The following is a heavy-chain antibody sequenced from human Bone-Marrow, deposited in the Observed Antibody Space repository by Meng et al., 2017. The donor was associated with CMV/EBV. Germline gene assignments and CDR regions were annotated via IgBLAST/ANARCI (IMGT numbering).Heavy chain of an antibody. CDR3: ARQGATLKGVVVPAAIPFDY. Sequence: SSSYYWGWNRQPPGKGLEWIGSIYYSGSTYYNPSLKSRVTISVDTSKNQFSLKLSSVTAADTAVYYCARQGATLKGVVVPAAIPFDYWGQGTLVTVSS. V-gene: IGHV4-39*01. CDR1: SSSYY. D-gene: IGHD2-2*01. CDR2: IYYSGST. J-gene: IGHJ4*02.